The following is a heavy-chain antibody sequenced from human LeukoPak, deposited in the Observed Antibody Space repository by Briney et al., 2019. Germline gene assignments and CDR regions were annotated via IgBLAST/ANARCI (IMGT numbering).Heavy chain of an antibody. V-gene: IGHV1-2*06. CDR1: GYTITGYY. CDR2: INPNTGDT. CDR3: ARDRGDDTASYFDY. D-gene: IGHD3-22*01. J-gene: IGHJ4*02. Sequence: ASVKVSCKASGYTITGYYMHWVRQAPGQGLEWMGRINPNTGDTNSARKFQGRVTMTRDTSISTVHMELSRLRSDDTAVYYCARDRGDDTASYFDYWGQGTLVTVSS.